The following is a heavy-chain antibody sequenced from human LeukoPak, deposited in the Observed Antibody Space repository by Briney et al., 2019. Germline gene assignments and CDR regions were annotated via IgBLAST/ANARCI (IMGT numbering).Heavy chain of an antibody. J-gene: IGHJ6*02. CDR3: ARRRSRYYYGMDV. V-gene: IGHV5-51*01. CDR2: IYPGDSDT. CDR1: GYSFTSYW. Sequence: GASLKISCKGSGYSFTSYWIGWVRQMPGKGLEWMGIIYPGDSDTRYSPSFQGQVTISADESISTAYLQWSSLKASDTAMYYYARRRSRYYYGMDVWGQGTTVTVSS.